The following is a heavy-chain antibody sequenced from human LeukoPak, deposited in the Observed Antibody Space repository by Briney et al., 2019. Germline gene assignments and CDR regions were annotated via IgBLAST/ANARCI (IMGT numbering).Heavy chain of an antibody. D-gene: IGHD6-13*01. V-gene: IGHV4-34*01. CDR2: INDSGST. CDR1: GGSFSGYY. Sequence: ASETLSLTCAVYGGSFSGYYWSWIRQPPGKGLEWIGEINDSGSTNYNPSLKSRVTISVDTSKNQFSLKLTSVTAADTAVYYCAREYSSTYSGPRLFDYWGQGTLVTVSS. J-gene: IGHJ4*02. CDR3: AREYSSTYSGPRLFDY.